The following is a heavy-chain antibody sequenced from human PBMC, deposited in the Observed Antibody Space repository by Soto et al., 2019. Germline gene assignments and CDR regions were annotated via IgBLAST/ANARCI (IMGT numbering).Heavy chain of an antibody. CDR1: GFSFSNND. CDR3: ARDTHYYGMDV. J-gene: IGHJ6*02. V-gene: IGHV3-13*01. CDR2: IDTAGDT. Sequence: PGGSLRLSCAASGFSFSNNDMHWVRQVTGKGLEWVSGIDTAGDTYYPGSVKGRFTISRENAKNSVYLQMNNLRAGDTAVYYCARDTHYYGMDVWGQGTTVTVSS.